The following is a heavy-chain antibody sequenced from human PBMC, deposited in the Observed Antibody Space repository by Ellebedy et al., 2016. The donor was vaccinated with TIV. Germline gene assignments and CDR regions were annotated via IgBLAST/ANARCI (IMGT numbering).Heavy chain of an antibody. CDR1: GGSISSGGYY. D-gene: IGHD2-2*01. J-gene: IGHJ5*02. Sequence: SETLSLTXTVSGGSISSGGYYWSWIRQHPGKGLEWIGYIYYSGSTYYNPSLKSRVTISVDTSKNQFSLKLSSVTAADTAVYYCARVGYCSSTSCAGWFNPWGQGTLVTVSS. V-gene: IGHV4-31*03. CDR3: ARVGYCSSTSCAGWFNP. CDR2: IYYSGST.